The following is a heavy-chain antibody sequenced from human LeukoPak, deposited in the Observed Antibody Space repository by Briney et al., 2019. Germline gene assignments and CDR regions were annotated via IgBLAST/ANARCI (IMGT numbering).Heavy chain of an antibody. Sequence: TGGSLRLSCAASGFSFSSYWMSWVRQAPGKGLEWVSYISSSSSTIYYADSVKGRFTISRDNAKNSLYLQMNSLKTEDTAVYYCARGGYSYGYYFDYWGQGTLVTVSS. CDR3: ARGGYSYGYYFDY. CDR1: GFSFSSYW. J-gene: IGHJ4*02. V-gene: IGHV3-48*01. CDR2: ISSSSSTI. D-gene: IGHD5-18*01.